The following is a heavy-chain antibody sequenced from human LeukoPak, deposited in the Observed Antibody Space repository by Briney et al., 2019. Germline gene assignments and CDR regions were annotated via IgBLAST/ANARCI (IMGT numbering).Heavy chain of an antibody. D-gene: IGHD3-10*01. V-gene: IGHV3-53*01. Sequence: GGSLRLSCAASGFTVSRNYMSWVRQAPGKGLEWVSVIYSGGNTYYADFVKGRFTISRDNSKNTLYLQINSLTAEDTAVYYCANLPRGDYWGLGTLVTVPS. CDR3: ANLPRGDY. CDR2: IYSGGNT. J-gene: IGHJ4*02. CDR1: GFTVSRNY.